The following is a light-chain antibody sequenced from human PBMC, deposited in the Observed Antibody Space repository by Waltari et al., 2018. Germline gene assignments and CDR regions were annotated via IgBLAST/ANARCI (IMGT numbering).Light chain of an antibody. CDR2: GAS. V-gene: IGKV3-15*01. J-gene: IGKJ4*01. CDR3: QQYNNWPKT. Sequence: EIVMTQSPATLSVSPGERATLSCRASQSVSSNLAWDQQKPGQAPRLLIYGASTRATGIPARFSGSGSGTEFTLTISSMQSEDCAVYYCQQYNNWPKTFGGGTKVEIK. CDR1: QSVSSN.